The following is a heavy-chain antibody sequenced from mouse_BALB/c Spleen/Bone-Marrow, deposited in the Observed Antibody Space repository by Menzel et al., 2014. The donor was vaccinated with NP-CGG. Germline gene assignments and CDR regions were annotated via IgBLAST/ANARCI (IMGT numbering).Heavy chain of an antibody. CDR3: AREVVATDYFDY. Sequence: EVPLQQSGSELVKPGASVKIPCKASRYTLTNHVLHWVKQKPGQGLEWIGFMNPFNDGTNYNEKFKGKATLTSDKSSSTAYMELSSLTSEDSAVYYCAREVVATDYFDYWGQAPISQSPQ. CDR1: RYTLTNHV. CDR2: MNPFNDGT. D-gene: IGHD1-1*01. V-gene: IGHV1-14*01. J-gene: IGHJ2*01.